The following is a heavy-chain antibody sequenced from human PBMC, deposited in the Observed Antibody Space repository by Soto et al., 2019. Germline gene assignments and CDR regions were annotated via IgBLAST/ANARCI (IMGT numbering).Heavy chain of an antibody. CDR1: GFTLTTYS. D-gene: IGHD6-19*01. Sequence: GWSLRLSCAVSGFTLTTYSMNWVRQAPGKGLEWISFINKNGFTIYYADSVKGRFTISRDYAKNSLYLQMDSLRHEDTAVYYCARGAVTGTSILEYWGLGTLGTDSS. CDR2: INKNGFTI. V-gene: IGHV3-48*02. J-gene: IGHJ4*02. CDR3: ARGAVTGTSILEY.